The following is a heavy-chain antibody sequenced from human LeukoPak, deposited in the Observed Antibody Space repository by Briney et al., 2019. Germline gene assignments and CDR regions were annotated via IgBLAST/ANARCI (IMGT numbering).Heavy chain of an antibody. Sequence: PGGSLRLSCIASGFTFSSYDMSWVRQAPGKGLEWVSSLTTDGAATEYADSVKGRFTISRDNSKNTVSLQMNSLRPEDTAVHYCAKFTPYEWNHPPISDYWGQGTLVTVSS. D-gene: IGHD1-20*01. CDR3: AKFTPYEWNHPPISDY. CDR2: LTTDGAAT. J-gene: IGHJ4*02. CDR1: GFTFSSYD. V-gene: IGHV3-23*01.